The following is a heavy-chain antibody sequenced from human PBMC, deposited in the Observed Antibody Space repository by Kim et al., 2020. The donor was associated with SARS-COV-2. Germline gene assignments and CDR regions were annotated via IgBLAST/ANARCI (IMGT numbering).Heavy chain of an antibody. CDR2: IYHSGST. Sequence: SETLSHTCAVSGGSISSSNWWSWVRQPPGKGLEWIGEIYHSGSTNYNPSLKSRVTISVDKSKNQFSLKLSSVTAADTAVYYCASNVDTAMVSNWFDPWGQGTLVTVSS. D-gene: IGHD5-18*01. CDR1: GGSISSSNW. CDR3: ASNVDTAMVSNWFDP. J-gene: IGHJ5*02. V-gene: IGHV4-4*02.